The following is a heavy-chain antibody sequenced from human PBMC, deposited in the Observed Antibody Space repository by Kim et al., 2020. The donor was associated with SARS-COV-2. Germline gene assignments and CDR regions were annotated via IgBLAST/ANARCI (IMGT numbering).Heavy chain of an antibody. D-gene: IGHD6-13*01. Sequence: SPSFQGQVTISADKSISTAYLQWSSLKASDTAMYYCARPSIAQQLVAFDYWGQGTLVTVSS. V-gene: IGHV5-51*01. J-gene: IGHJ4*02. CDR3: ARPSIAQQLVAFDY.